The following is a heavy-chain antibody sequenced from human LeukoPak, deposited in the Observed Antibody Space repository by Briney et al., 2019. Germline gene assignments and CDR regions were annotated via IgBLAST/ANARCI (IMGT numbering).Heavy chain of an antibody. V-gene: IGHV5-51*01. D-gene: IGHD3-10*01. J-gene: IGHJ3*02. CDR1: GYSFTSYW. Sequence: GESLKISCKGSGYSFTSYWIGWVRQMPGKGLEWMGIIYPGDSDTRYSPSFQGQVTISADKSISTAYLQWSSLKASDTAMYYCARPIYGSGSYFDAFDIWGQGTMVTVSS. CDR2: IYPGDSDT. CDR3: ARPIYGSGSYFDAFDI.